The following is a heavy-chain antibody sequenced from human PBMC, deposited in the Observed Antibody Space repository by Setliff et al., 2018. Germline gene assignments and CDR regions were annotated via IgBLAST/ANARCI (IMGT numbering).Heavy chain of an antibody. V-gene: IGHV1-3*01. CDR3: AREIVTPYITMVRETARGFDP. D-gene: IGHD3-10*01. CDR1: GYTFTSYA. J-gene: IGHJ5*02. Sequence: AAVKVSCKASGYTFTSYAMHWVRQAPGQRLEWMGWINAGNGNTKYSQKFQGRVTITRDTSASTAYMELSSLRSEDTAVYYCAREIVTPYITMVRETARGFDPWGQGTLVTVSS. CDR2: INAGNGNT.